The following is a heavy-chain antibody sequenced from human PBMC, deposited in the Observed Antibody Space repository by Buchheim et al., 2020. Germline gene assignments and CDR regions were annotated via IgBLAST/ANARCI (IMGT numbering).Heavy chain of an antibody. CDR2: IDPSDSYT. CDR3: ARQGGWGSSWYARWFDP. V-gene: IGHV5-10-1*01. D-gene: IGHD6-13*01. Sequence: EVQLVQSGAKVKKPGESLRISCKGSGYSFTSYWISWVRQMPGKGLEWMGRIDPSDSYTNYSPSFQGHVTISADKSISTAYPQWSSLKASDTAMYYCARQGGWGSSWYARWFDPWGQGTL. J-gene: IGHJ5*02. CDR1: GYSFTSYW.